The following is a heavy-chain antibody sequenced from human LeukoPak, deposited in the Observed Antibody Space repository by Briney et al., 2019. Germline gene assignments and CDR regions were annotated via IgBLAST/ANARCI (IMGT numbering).Heavy chain of an antibody. J-gene: IGHJ5*02. CDR1: GGSISSQY. V-gene: IGHV4-59*11. Sequence: SETPSLTCTVSGGSISSQYWSWIRQPPGKGLEWIGYIYYSGSTSYNPSLKSRVTISVDTSKNQFSLRLSSVTAADTAVYYCARDIISEYSSSHSHFDPWGQGTLVTVSS. CDR3: ARDIISEYSSSHSHFDP. CDR2: IYYSGST. D-gene: IGHD6-6*01.